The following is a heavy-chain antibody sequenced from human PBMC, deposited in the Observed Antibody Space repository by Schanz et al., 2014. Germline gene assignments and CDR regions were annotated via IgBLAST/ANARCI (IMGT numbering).Heavy chain of an antibody. CDR3: AKYGGGYSYGFVEY. J-gene: IGHJ4*02. Sequence: EVQLVESGGGLVKPGESLRLSCAASGFIFSAYTMNWVRQAPGQGLEWVSTISGSGGDTYPADSVKGRFTISRDNSNNTLYLQMKSLRAEDTAVYYCAKYGGGYSYGFVEYWGQGILVTVSS. CDR2: ISGSGGDT. V-gene: IGHV3-23*04. CDR1: GFIFSAYT. D-gene: IGHD5-18*01.